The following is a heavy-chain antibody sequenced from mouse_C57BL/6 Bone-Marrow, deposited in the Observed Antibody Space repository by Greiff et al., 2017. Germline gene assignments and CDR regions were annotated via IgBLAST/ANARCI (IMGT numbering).Heavy chain of an antibody. CDR3: ARQGRGYAMDY. V-gene: IGHV5-6*01. Sequence: EVQRVESGGDLVKPGGSLKLSCAASGFTFSSYGMSWVRQTPDKRLEWVATISSGGSYTYYPDSVKGRFTISRDNAKNTLYLQMSSLKSEDTAMYYCARQGRGYAMDYWGQGTSDTVSS. J-gene: IGHJ4*01. CDR2: ISSGGSYT. CDR1: GFTFSSYG.